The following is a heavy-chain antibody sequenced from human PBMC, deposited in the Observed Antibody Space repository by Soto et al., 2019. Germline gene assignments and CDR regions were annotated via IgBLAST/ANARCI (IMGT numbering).Heavy chain of an antibody. D-gene: IGHD3-22*01. CDR3: AKDRSVYYYDSSGYYPVYFQH. Sequence: GGSLRLSCAASGFTFSSYGMHWVRQAPGKGLEWVAVISYDGSNKYYADSVKGRFTISRDNSKNTLYLQMNSLRAEDTAVYYCAKDRSVYYYDSSGYYPVYFQHWGQGTLVTVSS. CDR1: GFTFSSYG. J-gene: IGHJ1*01. V-gene: IGHV3-30*18. CDR2: ISYDGSNK.